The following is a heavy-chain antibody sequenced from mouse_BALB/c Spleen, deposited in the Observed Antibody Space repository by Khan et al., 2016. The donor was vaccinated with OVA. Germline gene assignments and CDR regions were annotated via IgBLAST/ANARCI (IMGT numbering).Heavy chain of an antibody. CDR2: INPRSSYT. CDR3: ARRTTEYTMDY. V-gene: IGHV1-4*01. Sequence: QVQLQQSGAELARPGASVKMSCKASGYTFTSNTMYWVKQRPGQGLEWIGYINPRSSYTNYNQKFKDKATLTADKSSSTAYMQLSSLTSEDSAVYYCARRTTEYTMDYWGQGTSVTVSS. CDR1: GYTFTSNT. D-gene: IGHD2-14*01. J-gene: IGHJ4*01.